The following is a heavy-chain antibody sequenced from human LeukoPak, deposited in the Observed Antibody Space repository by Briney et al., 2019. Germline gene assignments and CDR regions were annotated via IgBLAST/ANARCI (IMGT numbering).Heavy chain of an antibody. V-gene: IGHV1-69*04. D-gene: IGHD2-15*01. J-gene: IGHJ4*02. CDR2: IIPIFGIA. CDR1: GGTFSSYA. Sequence: ASVKVSCKASGGTFSSYAISWVRQAPGQGLEWMGRIIPIFGIANYAQKFQGRVTITADKSTSTAYMELSSLRSEDTAVYYCARRYCSGGSCYPFDYWGQGTLVTVSS. CDR3: ARRYCSGGSCYPFDY.